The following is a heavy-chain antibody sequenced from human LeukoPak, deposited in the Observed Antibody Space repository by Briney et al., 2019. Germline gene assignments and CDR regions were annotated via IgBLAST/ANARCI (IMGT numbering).Heavy chain of an antibody. Sequence: SGTLSLTCAVSGYSISSGYYWGWIRQPPGKGLEWIGSIYHSGSTYYNPSLKSRVTISVDTSKNQFSLKLSSVTAADTAVYYCARRGTWYNWNYWGQGTLVTVSS. CDR2: IYHSGST. D-gene: IGHD1-20*01. CDR1: GYSISSGYY. V-gene: IGHV4-38-2*01. J-gene: IGHJ4*02. CDR3: ARRGTWYNWNY.